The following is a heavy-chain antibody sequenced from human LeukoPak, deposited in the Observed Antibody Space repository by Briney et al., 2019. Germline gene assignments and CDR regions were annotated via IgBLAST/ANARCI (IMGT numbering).Heavy chain of an antibody. CDR1: GFIFSNAW. V-gene: IGHV3-15*01. CDR3: TTALSQYSSGWYGNYFDY. J-gene: IGHJ4*02. CDR2: IKSITDGGTT. D-gene: IGHD6-19*01. Sequence: GGSLRLSCAASGFIFSNAWMTWVRQAPGKGLEWVGRIKSITDGGTTDYAAPVKGRFTISRDDSKNTLYLQMNSLKTEDTAVYYCTTALSQYSSGWYGNYFDYWGQGTQVTVSS.